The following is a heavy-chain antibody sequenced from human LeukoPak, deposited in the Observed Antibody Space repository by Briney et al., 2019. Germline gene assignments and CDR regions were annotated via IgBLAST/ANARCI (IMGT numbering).Heavy chain of an antibody. D-gene: IGHD2-2*01. J-gene: IGHJ6*02. CDR3: ARPRGVVVPAAMPLTYYYYGMDV. Sequence: ASVKVSCKVSGYTLTELSMHWVRQAPGKGLEWMGGFDPEDGETIYAQKFQGRVTMTEDTSTDTAYMELSSLRSEDTAVYYCARPRGVVVPAAMPLTYYYYGMDVWGQGTTVTVSS. CDR1: GYTLTELS. V-gene: IGHV1-24*01. CDR2: FDPEDGET.